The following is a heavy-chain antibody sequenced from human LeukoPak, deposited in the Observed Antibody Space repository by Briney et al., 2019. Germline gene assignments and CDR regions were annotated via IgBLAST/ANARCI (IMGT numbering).Heavy chain of an antibody. Sequence: PGGSLRLSCAASGFTFSSYWMHWVRQAPGKGLEWVSVIYSGGSTYYADSVKGRFTISRDNSKNTLYLQMNSLRAEDTAVYYCGGIYWGQGTLVTVSS. J-gene: IGHJ4*02. CDR3: GGIY. CDR2: IYSGGST. V-gene: IGHV3-53*01. CDR1: GFTFSSYW.